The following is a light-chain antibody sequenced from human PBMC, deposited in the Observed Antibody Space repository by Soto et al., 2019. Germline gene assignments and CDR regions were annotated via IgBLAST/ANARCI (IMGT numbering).Light chain of an antibody. CDR3: CSYAGSSTMV. Sequence: QSVLTQPASVSGSPGQSITISCTGTSSDVGNYNFVSWYQQHPGKAPKLMIYEVTKRPSGVSNRFSGSKSGNTASLTISGLPAEDEADYYCCSYAGSSTMVFGGGTKLTVL. V-gene: IGLV2-23*02. CDR1: SSDVGNYNF. J-gene: IGLJ2*01. CDR2: EVT.